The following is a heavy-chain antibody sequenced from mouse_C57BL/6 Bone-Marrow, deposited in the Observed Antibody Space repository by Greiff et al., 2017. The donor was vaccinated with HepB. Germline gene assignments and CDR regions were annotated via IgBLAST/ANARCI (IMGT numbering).Heavy chain of an antibody. D-gene: IGHD2-4*01. J-gene: IGHJ4*01. CDR3: ALIYYDYDGAMDY. Sequence: VQLQQSGAELVKPGASVKLSCTASGFNIKDYYMHWVKQRTEQGLEWIGRIDPEDGETKYAPNFQGKATITADTSSNTAYLQLSSLTSEDTAVYYCALIYYDYDGAMDYWGQGTSVTVSS. V-gene: IGHV14-2*01. CDR1: GFNIKDYY. CDR2: IDPEDGET.